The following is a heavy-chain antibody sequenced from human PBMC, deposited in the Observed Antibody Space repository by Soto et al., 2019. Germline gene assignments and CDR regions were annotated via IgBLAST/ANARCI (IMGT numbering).Heavy chain of an antibody. CDR3: ARVPLIGGVIVKRYYYYYMDV. V-gene: IGHV3-21*01. Sequence: GGSLRLSCAASGFTFSSYSMNWVRQAPGKGLEWVSSISSSSSYIYYADSVKGRFTISRDNAKNSLYLQMNSLRAEDTAVYYCARVPLIGGVIVKRYYYYYMDVWGKGTTVTVSS. CDR2: ISSSSSYI. J-gene: IGHJ6*03. D-gene: IGHD3-16*02. CDR1: GFTFSSYS.